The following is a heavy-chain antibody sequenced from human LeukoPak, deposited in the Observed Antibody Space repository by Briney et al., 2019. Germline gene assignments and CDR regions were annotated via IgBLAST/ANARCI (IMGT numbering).Heavy chain of an antibody. CDR2: INAAGSGT. D-gene: IGHD2-21*01. CDR3: VRLPRPGCNNDCYSWFDP. CDR1: GFTFSSFW. V-gene: IGHV3-74*01. J-gene: IGHJ5*02. Sequence: GGSLRLSCAASGFTFSSFWMYWVRQALGKGLVWVSHINAAGSGTSYADSVKGRFTISRDNAKDTLYLQMNSLGAEDTAVYYCVRLPRPGCNNDCYSWFDPWGLGTLVTVSS.